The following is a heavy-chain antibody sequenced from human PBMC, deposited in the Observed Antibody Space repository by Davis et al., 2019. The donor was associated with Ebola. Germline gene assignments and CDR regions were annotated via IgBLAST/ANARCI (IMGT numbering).Heavy chain of an antibody. V-gene: IGHV4-34*01. CDR3: ARGNYVWGSYRYVAYYYYGMDV. CDR1: GGSFSGYY. Sequence: SETLSLTCAVYGGSFSGYYWSWIRQPPGKGLEWIGYMYYSGSTNYNPSLKSRVTISVDTSKNQFSLKLSSVTAADTAVYYCARGNYVWGSYRYVAYYYYGMDVWGQGTTVTVSS. D-gene: IGHD3-16*02. CDR2: MYYSGST. J-gene: IGHJ6*02.